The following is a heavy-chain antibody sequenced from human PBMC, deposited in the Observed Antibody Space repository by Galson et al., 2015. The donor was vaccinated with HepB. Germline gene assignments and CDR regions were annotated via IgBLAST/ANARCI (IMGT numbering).Heavy chain of an antibody. V-gene: IGHV1-46*01. J-gene: IGHJ4*02. Sequence: SVKVSCKASGYTFTSYYMHWVRQAPGQGLEWMGIINPSGGSTSYAQKFQGRVTMTRDTSTSTVYMELSSLRSEDTAVYYCARDSTLIWGSYRLDYWGQGTLVTVSS. CDR1: GYTFTSYY. CDR3: ARDSTLIWGSYRLDY. D-gene: IGHD3-16*02. CDR2: INPSGGST.